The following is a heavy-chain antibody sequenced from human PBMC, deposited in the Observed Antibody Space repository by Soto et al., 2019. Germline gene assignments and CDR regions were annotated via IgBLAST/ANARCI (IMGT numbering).Heavy chain of an antibody. Sequence: PGESLKISCQGSGYSFTSYWIGWVRQMPGKGLEWMGIIYPGDSDARYSPSFQGQVIFSADKSTSTAYLQWSSLKASDTAMYYCARYQRVGGTARYNYYRMDVWAQGTTVTVSS. CDR1: GYSFTSYW. V-gene: IGHV5-51*01. CDR2: IYPGDSDA. D-gene: IGHD1-26*01. J-gene: IGHJ6*02. CDR3: ARYQRVGGTARYNYYRMDV.